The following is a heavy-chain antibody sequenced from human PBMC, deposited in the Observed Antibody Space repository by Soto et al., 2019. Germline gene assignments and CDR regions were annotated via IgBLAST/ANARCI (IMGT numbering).Heavy chain of an antibody. CDR1: GGSISSGDYY. Sequence: PSETLSLTCTVSGGSISSGDYYWSWIRQPPGKGLEWIGYIYYSGSTYYNPSLKSRVTISVDTSKNQFSLKLSSVTAADTAVYYCAREPSATERHYYYGMDVWGQGTTVTVSS. D-gene: IGHD1-1*01. CDR3: AREPSATERHYYYGMDV. J-gene: IGHJ6*02. CDR2: IYYSGST. V-gene: IGHV4-30-4*01.